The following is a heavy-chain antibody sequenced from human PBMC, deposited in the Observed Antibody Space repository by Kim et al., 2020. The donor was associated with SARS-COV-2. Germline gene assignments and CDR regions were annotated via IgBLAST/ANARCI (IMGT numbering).Heavy chain of an antibody. Sequence: ASVKVSCKASGYTFTSYGISWVRQAPGQGLEWMGWISAYNGNTNYAQKLQGRVTMTTDTSTSTAYMELRSLRSDDTAVYYCARGDITMVRGTNWFDPWGQGTLVTVSS. CDR2: ISAYNGNT. D-gene: IGHD3-10*01. CDR1: GYTFTSYG. J-gene: IGHJ5*02. CDR3: ARGDITMVRGTNWFDP. V-gene: IGHV1-18*01.